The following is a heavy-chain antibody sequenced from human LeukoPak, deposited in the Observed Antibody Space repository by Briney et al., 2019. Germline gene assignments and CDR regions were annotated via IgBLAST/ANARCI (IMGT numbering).Heavy chain of an antibody. CDR2: ITTSGST. V-gene: IGHV3-23*01. J-gene: IGHJ4*02. D-gene: IGHD4-17*01. CDR1: GFTFSSYA. CDR3: AKPSGDYDYFDY. Sequence: GGSLRLSCAASGFTFSSYAMDWIRQTPGKGLEWVSGITTSGSTYYADSVKGRFTISRDNSKNTLFLQINSLTVEDTAVYYCAKPSGDYDYFDYWGQGALVTVSS.